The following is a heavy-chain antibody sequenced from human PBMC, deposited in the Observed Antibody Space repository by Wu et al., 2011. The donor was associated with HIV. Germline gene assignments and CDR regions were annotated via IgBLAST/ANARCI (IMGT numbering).Heavy chain of an antibody. CDR2: ISAYNGNK. V-gene: IGHV1-18*01. D-gene: IGHD7-27*01. CDR3: ARDGVMTGDGSYYYYSGMDV. CDR1: GYTFTSYG. Sequence: QVQLVQSGAEVKKPGASVKVSCKASGYTFTSYGISWVRLAPGQGLEWMGWISAYNGNKNYAQKFQGRVTMTTDTSTSTIYMELRSLRSDDTAVYYCARDGVMTGDGSYYYYSGMDVWGQGTTVTVSS. J-gene: IGHJ6*02.